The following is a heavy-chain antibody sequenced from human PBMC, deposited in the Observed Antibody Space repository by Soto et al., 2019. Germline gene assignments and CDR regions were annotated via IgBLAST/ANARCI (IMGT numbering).Heavy chain of an antibody. CDR2: IYYSGST. V-gene: IGHV4-61*08. Sequence: PSETLSLTCTVADGSINSGGYYWSWIRQPPGKGLEWIGYIYYSGSTNYNPPLKSRVTISVDTSKNQFSLKLSSVSAADTAVYYCARRWGRSFDYWGQGTLVTVSS. CDR1: DGSINSGGYY. J-gene: IGHJ4*02. D-gene: IGHD2-15*01. CDR3: ARRWGRSFDY.